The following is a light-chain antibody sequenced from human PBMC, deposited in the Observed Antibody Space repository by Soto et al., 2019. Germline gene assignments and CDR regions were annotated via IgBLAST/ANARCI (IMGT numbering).Light chain of an antibody. V-gene: IGKV3-15*01. Sequence: EIVMTQSPATLSVSPGERATLSCRASQSVSSDLAWYQQKTGQAPRLLIYGASTRATGVPARFSGSGSGTEFTLTISSLQSEDFAVYYCQQYNKWPPITFGGGTTVEIK. CDR2: GAS. J-gene: IGKJ4*01. CDR3: QQYNKWPPIT. CDR1: QSVSSD.